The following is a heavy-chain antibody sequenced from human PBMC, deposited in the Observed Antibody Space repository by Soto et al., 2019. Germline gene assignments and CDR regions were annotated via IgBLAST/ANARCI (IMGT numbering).Heavy chain of an antibody. V-gene: IGHV4-30-2*02. CDR1: GGSISSGGYS. J-gene: IGHJ4*02. D-gene: IGHD1-20*01. Sequence: TSETLSLTCAVSGGSISSGGYSWSWIRQPPGKGLEWIGYIYHSGSTYYNPSLKSRVTISVDRSKNQFSLNLTSLTAADTAIYYCARSNWYSEYWGQGTLVTVSS. CDR2: IYHSGST. CDR3: ARSNWYSEY.